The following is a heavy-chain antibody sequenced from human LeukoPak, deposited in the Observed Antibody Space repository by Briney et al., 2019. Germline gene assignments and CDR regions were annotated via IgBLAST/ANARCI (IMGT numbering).Heavy chain of an antibody. CDR2: INHSGST. D-gene: IGHD1-1*01. CDR3: ARRRMGTNWFDP. CDR1: GGSFSGYY. V-gene: IGHV4-34*01. Sequence: SETLSLTCAVYGGSFSGYYWSWIRQPPGKGLEWIGEINHSGSTNYNPSLKSRVTISVDTSKNQFSLKLSSVTAPDTAVYYCARRRMGTNWFDPWGQGTLVTVSS. J-gene: IGHJ5*02.